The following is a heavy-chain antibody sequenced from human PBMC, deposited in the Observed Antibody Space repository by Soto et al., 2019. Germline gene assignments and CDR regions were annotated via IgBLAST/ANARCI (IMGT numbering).Heavy chain of an antibody. CDR2: ISSSGSTI. Sequence: GGSLRLSCAASGFTFSSYEMNWVRQAPGKGLEWVSYISSSGSTIYYADSVKGRFTISRDNAKNSLYLQMNSLRAEDTAVYYCARSQDPLSLDYWGQGTLVTVSS. CDR1: GFTFSSYE. V-gene: IGHV3-48*03. J-gene: IGHJ4*02. CDR3: ARSQDPLSLDY.